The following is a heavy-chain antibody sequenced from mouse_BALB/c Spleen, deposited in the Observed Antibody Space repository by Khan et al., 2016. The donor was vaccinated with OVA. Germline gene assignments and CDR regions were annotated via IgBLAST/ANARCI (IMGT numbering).Heavy chain of an antibody. V-gene: IGHV3-2*02. CDR3: ARTARIEY. CDR1: GYSITSGYG. CDR2: ISYSGTT. J-gene: IGHJ2*01. D-gene: IGHD1-2*01. Sequence: EVKLLESGPGLVKPSQTLSLTCTVSGYSITSGYGWNWIRQFPGHKLEWMGHISYSGTTNYNPSLKSRISITRDTSNNQFFLLLNAVTTEDTATYYCARTARIEYWGQGTTVTVSS.